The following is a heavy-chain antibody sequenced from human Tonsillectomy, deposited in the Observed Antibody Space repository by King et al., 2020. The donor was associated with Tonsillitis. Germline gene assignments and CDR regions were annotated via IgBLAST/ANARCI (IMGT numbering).Heavy chain of an antibody. CDR1: GDSLTSGGYF. CDR2: IYHSGPT. J-gene: IGHJ4*02. CDR3: ARNREYGDYVDF. D-gene: IGHD4-17*01. Sequence: QLQESGPGLVRPSQTLSLICSVSGDSLTSGGYFWGWIRQHPDKGLEWIGSIYHSGPTYHTPSLRSRLFMSVDTSKNQFSLRLTPVTAADTAVYYCARNREYGDYVDFWGQGTLVAVPS. V-gene: IGHV4-31*03.